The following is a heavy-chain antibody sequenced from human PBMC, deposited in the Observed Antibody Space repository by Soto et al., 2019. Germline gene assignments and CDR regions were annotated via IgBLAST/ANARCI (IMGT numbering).Heavy chain of an antibody. CDR3: ARVRVKEHYYDSSGYYYVLGWFDP. Sequence: SSETLSLTCTVSGGSISSYYWSWIRQPPGKGLGWIGYIYYSGSTNYNPSLKSRVTISVDTSKNQFSLKLSSVTAADTAVYYCARVRVKEHYYDSSGYYYVLGWFDPWGQGTLVTVSS. J-gene: IGHJ5*02. CDR1: GGSISSYY. V-gene: IGHV4-59*01. D-gene: IGHD3-22*01. CDR2: IYYSGST.